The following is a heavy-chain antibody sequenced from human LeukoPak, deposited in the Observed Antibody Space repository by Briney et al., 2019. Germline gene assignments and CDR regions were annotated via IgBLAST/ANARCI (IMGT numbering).Heavy chain of an antibody. CDR2: IDWNGNT. D-gene: IGHD1-26*01. CDR3: ARMLSRSKLEPPDY. Sequence: SGPTLVNPTQTLALTCTFSGFSLSTNPMCVSWIRQPPGKALEWLAVIDWNGNTYYNTSLTTRLTVSKDTSRNQVVLTMTNMDPVDTATYYCARMLSRSKLEPPDYWGQGTLVTV. CDR1: GFSLSTNPMC. V-gene: IGHV2-70*01. J-gene: IGHJ4*02.